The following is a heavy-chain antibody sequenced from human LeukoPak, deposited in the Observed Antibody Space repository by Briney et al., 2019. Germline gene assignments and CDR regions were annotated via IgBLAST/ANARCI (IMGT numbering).Heavy chain of an antibody. CDR3: AKREAVTGTAEWDYLDY. Sequence: GGSLRLSYAASGFTFSSYAMSWVRQAPGKGLEWVAVTSYDGTRQFYADSVKGRFTISRDNSNNTVYLQMNSLRAEDSAVYYCAKREAVTGTAEWDYLDYWGQGTLVTVSS. J-gene: IGHJ4*02. CDR2: TSYDGTRQ. CDR1: GFTFSSYA. V-gene: IGHV3-30*18. D-gene: IGHD6-19*01.